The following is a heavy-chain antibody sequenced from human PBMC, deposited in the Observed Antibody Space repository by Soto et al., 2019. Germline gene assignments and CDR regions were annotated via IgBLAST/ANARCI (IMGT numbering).Heavy chain of an antibody. V-gene: IGHV1-24*01. CDR2: FDPEDGET. D-gene: IGHD6-6*01. J-gene: IGHJ6*02. CDR1: GYTLTELS. CDR3: GLYSSSYYGMDV. Sequence: GASVKVSCKVSGYTLTELSMHWVRQAPGKGLEWMGGFDPEDGETIYAQKFQGRVTMTEDTSTDTAYMELSSLRSEDTVVYYCGLYSSSYYGMDVWGQGTTVTSP.